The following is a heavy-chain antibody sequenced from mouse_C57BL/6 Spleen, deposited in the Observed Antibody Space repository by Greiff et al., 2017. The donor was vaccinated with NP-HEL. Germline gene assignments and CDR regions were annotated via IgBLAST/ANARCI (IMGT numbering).Heavy chain of an antibody. CDR3: ARDLRGYDYAMDY. CDR2: ISDGGSYT. D-gene: IGHD2-14*01. V-gene: IGHV5-4*01. J-gene: IGHJ4*01. Sequence: EVKLQESGGGLVKPGGSLKLSCAASGFTFSSYAMSWVRQTPEKRLEWVATISDGGSYTYYPDNVKGRFTISRDNAKNNLYLQMSHLKSEDTAMYYCARDLRGYDYAMDYWGQGTSVTVSS. CDR1: GFTFSSYA.